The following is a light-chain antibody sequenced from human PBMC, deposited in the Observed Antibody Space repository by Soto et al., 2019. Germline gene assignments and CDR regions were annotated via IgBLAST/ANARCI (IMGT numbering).Light chain of an antibody. V-gene: IGKV3-11*01. CDR1: QSVSSY. CDR3: QQRGNWPVT. J-gene: IGKJ1*01. Sequence: EIVSTQSPATLSLSPGERATLSCRASQSVSSYFAWYQQKPGQAPRLLIYDASNRATGIPARFSGSGSGTDFTLTISSLEPDDFAVYYCQQRGNWPVTFGQGPGWISN. CDR2: DAS.